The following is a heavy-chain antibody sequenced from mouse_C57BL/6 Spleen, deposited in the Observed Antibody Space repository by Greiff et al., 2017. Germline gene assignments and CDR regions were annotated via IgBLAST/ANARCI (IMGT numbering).Heavy chain of an antibody. CDR3: ARWDYYGSSPYY. J-gene: IGHJ2*01. Sequence: QVQLKQPGAELVKPGASVKMSCKASGYTFTSYWITWVKQRPGQGLEWIGDIYPGSGSTNYNEKFKSKATLTVDTSSSAAYMQLSSLTSEDSAVYYCARWDYYGSSPYYWGQGTTLTVSS. CDR2: IYPGSGST. D-gene: IGHD1-1*01. V-gene: IGHV1-55*01. CDR1: GYTFTSYW.